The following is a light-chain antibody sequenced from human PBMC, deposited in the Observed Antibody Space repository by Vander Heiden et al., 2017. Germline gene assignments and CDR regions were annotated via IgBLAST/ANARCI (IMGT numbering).Light chain of an antibody. CDR2: GAS. V-gene: IGKV3-20*01. Sequence: EIALTQSPGSLSLSPGERATLSCRASQSVSSSYLAWYQQKPGQAPRLLIYGASSRATGIPDRFSGSGSGTDFTLTISSLEPEDFAVYYCQQYCSSTGTFGQGTKVEIK. CDR3: QQYCSSTGT. J-gene: IGKJ1*01. CDR1: QSVSSSY.